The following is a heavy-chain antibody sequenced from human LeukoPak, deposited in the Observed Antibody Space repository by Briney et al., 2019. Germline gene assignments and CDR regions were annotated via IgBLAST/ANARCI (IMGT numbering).Heavy chain of an antibody. Sequence: GESLRLSCAASGFTFSSYSMNWVRQAPGKGLEWVSSISSSSSYISYADSVEGRFTISRDNAKNSLYLQMNSLRAEDTAVYYCVVSYLYAFDIWGQGTMVTVSS. V-gene: IGHV3-21*01. CDR3: VVSYLYAFDI. J-gene: IGHJ3*02. D-gene: IGHD5-18*01. CDR1: GFTFSSYS. CDR2: ISSSSSYI.